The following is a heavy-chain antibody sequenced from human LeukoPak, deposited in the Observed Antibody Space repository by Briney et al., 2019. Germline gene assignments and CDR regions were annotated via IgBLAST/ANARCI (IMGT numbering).Heavy chain of an antibody. V-gene: IGHV4-39*07. D-gene: IGHD5-24*01. CDR1: GASISSYY. J-gene: IGHJ4*02. CDR3: AREEGRDGYNDPPY. Sequence: KPSETLSLTCTVSGASISSYYWSWIRQPPGKGLEWIGSIYYSGNTYYNPSLKSRVTISVATSKNQFSLKLSSVTAADTAVYYCAREEGRDGYNDPPYWGQGTLVTVSS. CDR2: IYYSGNT.